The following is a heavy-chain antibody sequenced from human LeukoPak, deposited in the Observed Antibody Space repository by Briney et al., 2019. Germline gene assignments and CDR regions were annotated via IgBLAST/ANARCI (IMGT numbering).Heavy chain of an antibody. D-gene: IGHD6-19*01. CDR1: GGSISSYY. CDR3: ARLPSGWYGGNWFDP. J-gene: IGHJ5*02. V-gene: IGHV4-59*08. CDR2: IYYSGST. Sequence: SETLSLTCTVSGGSISSYYWSWIRQPPGKGLEWIGYIYYSGSTNYNPSLKSRVTISVDTSKNQFSLKLSSVTAADTAVYYCARLPSGWYGGNWFDPWGQGTLVTVSS.